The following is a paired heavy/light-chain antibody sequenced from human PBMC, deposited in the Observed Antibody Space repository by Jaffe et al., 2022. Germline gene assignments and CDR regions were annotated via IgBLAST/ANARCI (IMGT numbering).Light chain of an antibody. CDR1: SSDVGGYNY. J-gene: IGLJ1*01. V-gene: IGLV2-8*01. CDR3: SSHARSSNLV. CDR2: EVS. Sequence: QSALTQPPSASGSPGQSVTISCTGTSSDVGGYNYVSWYQQHPGKAPKLMIYEVSKRPSGVPDRFSGSKSGNTASLTVSGLQAEDEADYYCSSHARSSNLVFGTGTSVTVL.
Heavy chain of an antibody. CDR3: ATATAMAALGY. D-gene: IGHD5-18*01. Sequence: EVQLVESGGGLVQPGGSVRLSCAASGFTFSNYWMHWVRQVPGKGLVWVSDISHDGSSTSYADSVKGRFTISRDNGKNTVFLQMHSLRVEDTAVYYCATATAMAALGYWGQGTLVTVSS. V-gene: IGHV3-74*01. CDR1: GFTFSNYW. CDR2: ISHDGSST. J-gene: IGHJ4*02.